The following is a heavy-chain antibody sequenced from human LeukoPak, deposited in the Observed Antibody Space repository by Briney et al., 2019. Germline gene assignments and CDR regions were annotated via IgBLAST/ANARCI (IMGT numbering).Heavy chain of an antibody. CDR3: ATDPVFGMDV. Sequence: EASVKVFCKVSGYTLTELSMHWVRPAPGKGLEWMGGFDPEDGETIYAQKFQGRVTMTEDTSTDTAYMELSSLRSEDTAVYYCATDPVFGMDVWGQGTTVTVSS. CDR1: GYTLTELS. CDR2: FDPEDGET. V-gene: IGHV1-24*01. J-gene: IGHJ6*02.